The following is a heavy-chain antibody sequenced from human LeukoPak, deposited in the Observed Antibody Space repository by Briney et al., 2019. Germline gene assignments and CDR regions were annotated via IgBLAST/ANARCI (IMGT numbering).Heavy chain of an antibody. D-gene: IGHD5-24*01. Sequence: SSETLSLTCTVSGGSISSGAYYWNWIRQHPGKGLEWIGYIYYSGSTYYNPSLKSRVTISVDTSKKQLPLKLSSVTAADTAVYYCARQDDYNFDYWGQGTLVTVSS. CDR3: ARQDDYNFDY. V-gene: IGHV4-39*01. CDR2: IYYSGST. J-gene: IGHJ4*02. CDR1: GGSISSGAYY.